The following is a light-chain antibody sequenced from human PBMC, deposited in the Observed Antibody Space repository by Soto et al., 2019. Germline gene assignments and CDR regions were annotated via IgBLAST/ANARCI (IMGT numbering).Light chain of an antibody. J-gene: IGLJ3*02. CDR2: EVN. V-gene: IGLV2-8*01. Sequence: QSALTQPPSASGSPGQSVAISCTGISSDVGSYNYVSWYQRHPGKAPKLMIYEVNKRPSGVPDRFSGSKSGNTASLTVSGLQAEDEADYYCSLRVGGSDNVVFGGGTKLTVL. CDR1: SSDVGSYNY. CDR3: SLRVGGSDNVV.